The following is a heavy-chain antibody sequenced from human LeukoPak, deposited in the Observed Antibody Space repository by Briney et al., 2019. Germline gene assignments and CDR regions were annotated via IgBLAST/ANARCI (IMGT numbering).Heavy chain of an antibody. V-gene: IGHV3-23*01. CDR3: AKPPPDSSSWLFDF. CDR2: VSGSGDST. Sequence: GGSLRLSCAASGFTFSSYAMSWVRQAPGKGLEWVSTVSGSGDSTYYADSVKGRFTISRNNSKNKLYLQMNSLRAEDTAVYYCAKPPPDSSSWLFDFWGQGTLVTVSS. J-gene: IGHJ4*02. CDR1: GFTFSSYA. D-gene: IGHD6-13*01.